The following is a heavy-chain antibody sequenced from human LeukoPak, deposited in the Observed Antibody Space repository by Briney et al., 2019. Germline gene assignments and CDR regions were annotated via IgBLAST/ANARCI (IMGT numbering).Heavy chain of an antibody. D-gene: IGHD6-19*01. CDR3: AHYSGYDLYSSGWYVY. CDR1: GFSLSTSGVG. Sequence: SGPTLVKPTQTLTLTCTFSGFSLSTSGVGVGWIRQPPGKALEWLALIYWDDDKRYSPSLKSRLTITKDTSKNQVVLTMTSMDPVDTATYYCAHYSGYDLYSSGWYVYWGQGTLVTVSS. V-gene: IGHV2-5*02. J-gene: IGHJ4*02. CDR2: IYWDDDK.